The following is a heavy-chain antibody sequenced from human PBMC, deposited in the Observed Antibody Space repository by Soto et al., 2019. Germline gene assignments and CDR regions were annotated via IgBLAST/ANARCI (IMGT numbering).Heavy chain of an antibody. CDR1: GFTFSSYW. CDR2: IKQDGSEK. D-gene: IGHD6-19*01. CDR3: ARGLVRSIAVAGLFDY. V-gene: IGHV3-7*01. Sequence: GGSLRLSCAASGFTFSSYWMSWVRQAPGRGLEWVANIKQDGSEKYYVDSVKGRFTISRDNAKNSLYLQMNSLRAEDTAVYYCARGLVRSIAVAGLFDYWGQGTLVTVSS. J-gene: IGHJ4*02.